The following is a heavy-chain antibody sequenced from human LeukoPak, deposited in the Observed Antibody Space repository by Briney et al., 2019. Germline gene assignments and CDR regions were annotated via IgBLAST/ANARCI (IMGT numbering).Heavy chain of an antibody. CDR1: GGTFSSYA. V-gene: IGHV1-69*04. D-gene: IGHD3-22*01. J-gene: IGHJ4*02. CDR2: IIPILGIA. CDR3: ARAARVVATKYYYDSSGYHLVY. Sequence: SVKVSCKASGGTFSSYAISWVRQAPGQGLEWMGRIIPILGIANYAQKFQGRVTITADESTSTAYMELSSLRSEDTAVYYCARAARVVATKYYYDSSGYHLVYWGQGTLVTVSS.